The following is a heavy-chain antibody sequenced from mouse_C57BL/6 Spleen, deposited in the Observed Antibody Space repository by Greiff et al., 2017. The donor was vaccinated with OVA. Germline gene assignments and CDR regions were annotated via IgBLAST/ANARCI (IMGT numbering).Heavy chain of an antibody. J-gene: IGHJ4*01. CDR2: INPNNGGT. CDR1: GYTFTDYN. V-gene: IGHV1-18*01. CDR3: ARARAPYYAMDY. Sequence: VQLKQSGPELVKPGASVKIPCKASGYTFTDYNMDWVKQSHGKSLEWIGDINPNNGGTIYNQKFKGKATLTVDKSSSTAYMELRSLTSEDTAVYYCARARAPYYAMDYWGQGTSVTVSS. D-gene: IGHD3-3*01.